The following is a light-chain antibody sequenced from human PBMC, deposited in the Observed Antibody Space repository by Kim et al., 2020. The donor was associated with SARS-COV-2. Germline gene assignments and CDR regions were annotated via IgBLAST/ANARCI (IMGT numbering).Light chain of an antibody. CDR2: DAT. CDR3: LVSYPDARV. J-gene: IGLJ3*02. Sequence: PGGTVTLTCGSSTGAVTSGHYPFWFQQKPGQAPQTLIYDATNRHSWTPARFSGSLLGGKAALTLPGARPEDEADYYCLVSYPDARVFGGGTKLTVL. CDR1: TGAVTSGHY. V-gene: IGLV7-46*01.